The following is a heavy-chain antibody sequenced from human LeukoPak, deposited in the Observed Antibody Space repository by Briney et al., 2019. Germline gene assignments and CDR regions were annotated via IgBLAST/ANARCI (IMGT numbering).Heavy chain of an antibody. CDR1: GFTFSDYH. D-gene: IGHD7-27*01. J-gene: IGHJ4*02. Sequence: PGGSLRLSCAASGFTFSDYHMSWIRQAPGEGLEWVSYISRSGSTLYYADSVKGRFTISRDNAKNSLYLQMNSLRAEDTAVYYCARHNWGVDYWGQGTLVTVSS. V-gene: IGHV3-11*01. CDR3: ARHNWGVDY. CDR2: ISRSGSTL.